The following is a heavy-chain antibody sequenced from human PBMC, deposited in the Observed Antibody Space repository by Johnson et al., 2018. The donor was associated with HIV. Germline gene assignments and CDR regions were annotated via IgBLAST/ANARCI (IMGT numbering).Heavy chain of an antibody. CDR1: GFTFHEYV. J-gene: IGHJ3*02. D-gene: IGHD1-14*01. CDR3: ARAITDAFDS. V-gene: IGHV3-48*04. CDR2: ISGSGSTI. Sequence: VQLVESGGGLVQPGRSLRLSCAASGFTFHEYVMYWVRQVPGRGLEWVSAISGSGSTIYYADSVKGLLTISRDNAKNSLYLQMNSLRAEDTAVYFCARAITDAFDSWGQGTMVTVSP.